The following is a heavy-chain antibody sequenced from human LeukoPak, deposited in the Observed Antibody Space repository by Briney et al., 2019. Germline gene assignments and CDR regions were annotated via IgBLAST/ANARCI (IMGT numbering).Heavy chain of an antibody. CDR2: ISGSGGTT. J-gene: IGHJ3*02. Sequence: GGSLRLSCSASGFTFSTHSMHWVRQAPGKGLEYVSTISGSGGTTYYADSVKGRFTISRDNSKNSVYLQMSSLRAEDTAMYHCVKDLCGAWAFDIWGQGTMVTVSS. D-gene: IGHD2/OR15-2a*01. CDR3: VKDLCGAWAFDI. CDR1: GFTFSTHS. V-gene: IGHV3-64D*09.